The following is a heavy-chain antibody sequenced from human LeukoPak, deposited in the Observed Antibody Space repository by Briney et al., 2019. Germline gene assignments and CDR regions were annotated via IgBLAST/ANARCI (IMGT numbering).Heavy chain of an antibody. CDR1: GYSISSGYY. Sequence: SETLSLTCAVSGYSISSGYYWGWIRQPPGKGLEWIGSIYHSGSTYYNPSLKSRVTISVDTSKNQFSLKLSSVTAADTAVYYCARTLVVVITTKPFSCNWFDPWGQGTLVTVSS. CDR3: ARTLVVVITTKPFSCNWFDP. J-gene: IGHJ5*02. D-gene: IGHD3-22*01. CDR2: IYHSGST. V-gene: IGHV4-38-2*01.